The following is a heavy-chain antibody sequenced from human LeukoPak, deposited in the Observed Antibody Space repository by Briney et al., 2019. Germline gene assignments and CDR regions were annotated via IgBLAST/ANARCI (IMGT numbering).Heavy chain of an antibody. CDR1: GFTLTGYG. V-gene: IGHV3-33*08. CDR2: IWYDGNNK. Sequence: PGRSLRLSCAASGFTLTGYGMHWVRQAPGKGLEWVAVIWYDGNNKYYVDSVKGRFTISRDTSKNTLLLQMNSLRGEDTAIYYCARDGLASIGLDMWGQGTVVTVSS. J-gene: IGHJ3*02. CDR3: ARDGLASIGLDM. D-gene: IGHD6-13*01.